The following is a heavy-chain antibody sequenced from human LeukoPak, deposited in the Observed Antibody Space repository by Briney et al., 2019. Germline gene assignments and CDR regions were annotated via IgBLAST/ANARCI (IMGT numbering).Heavy chain of an antibody. CDR3: ARRSVDYDSSGHFDY. J-gene: IGHJ4*02. D-gene: IGHD3-22*01. Sequence: ASVKVSCKASGYTFTGYYMHWVRQAPGQGLEWMGWINPNSGGTSYAQKFQDRVTMTRDTSTSTVYMELSSLRSEDTAVYYCARRSVDYDSSGHFDYWGQGTLVTVSS. CDR2: INPNSGGT. CDR1: GYTFTGYY. V-gene: IGHV1-2*02.